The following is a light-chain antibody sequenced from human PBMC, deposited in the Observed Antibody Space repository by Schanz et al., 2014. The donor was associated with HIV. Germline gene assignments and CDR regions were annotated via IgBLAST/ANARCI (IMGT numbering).Light chain of an antibody. CDR3: QHYNSFSST. CDR1: QSIGNS. J-gene: IGKJ2*01. CDR2: KAS. V-gene: IGKV1-5*03. Sequence: IQMTQSPSTLSASVGDRVTITCRASQSIGNSLAWYQQKPGRAPKLLIYKASSLETGVPSTFSGSGSETEFTLTISSLQTDDFATYYCQHYNSFSSTFGQGTNLEIK.